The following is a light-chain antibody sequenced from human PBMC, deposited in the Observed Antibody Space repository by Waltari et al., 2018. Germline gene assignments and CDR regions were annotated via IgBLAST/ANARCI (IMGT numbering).Light chain of an antibody. CDR2: QVS. J-gene: IGKJ1*01. CDR1: QSLVYSDGNTY. CDR3: MQSTYWPPKT. V-gene: IGKV2-30*01. Sequence: DVVMTQSPLSLPVTLGQPASISCRSSQSLVYSDGNTYLNWFQQRPGQSPRRLIYQVSKRDSGVPDRCSGSGSGTDFTLKISRVEAEDVGVYYCMQSTYWPPKTFGQGTKVEIK.